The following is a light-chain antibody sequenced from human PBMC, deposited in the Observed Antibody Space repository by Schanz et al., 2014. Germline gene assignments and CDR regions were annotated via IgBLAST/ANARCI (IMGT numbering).Light chain of an antibody. V-gene: IGKV1-5*01. Sequence: DVQMTQSPSSVSASVGDRVTITCRASQGISSWLGWYQQKPGKAPKLLIYDASSLESGVPSRFSGSGSGTEFTLTISSLQPDDFATYYCQQYNNYWGFGQGTKVEIK. CDR3: QQYNNYWG. J-gene: IGKJ1*01. CDR2: DAS. CDR1: QGISSW.